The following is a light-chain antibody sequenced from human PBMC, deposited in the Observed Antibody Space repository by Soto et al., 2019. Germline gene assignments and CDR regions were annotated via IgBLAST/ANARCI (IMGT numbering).Light chain of an antibody. CDR3: QQYDSYSSGP. Sequence: DIQMTQSPSTLSASVGDRVTITCRASHTVNTWLAWYQQKPGKAPKVLIFDASSLKTGVPSRCSGSGSGTEFTLTISNLQPADFATYYCQQYDSYSSGPFGQGTKVDIK. CDR1: HTVNTW. CDR2: DAS. J-gene: IGKJ1*01. V-gene: IGKV1-5*01.